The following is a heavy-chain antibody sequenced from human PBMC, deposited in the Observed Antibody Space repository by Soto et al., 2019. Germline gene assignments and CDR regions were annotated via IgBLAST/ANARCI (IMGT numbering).Heavy chain of an antibody. Sequence: QPGGSLRLSCAASGFTFSSYWMSWVRQAPGKGLEWVANIKQDGSQKYYVESVKGRFTISRDNAKNSLYLQLNSLRAEDTAVYYCARDDNPVNVYWGQGTLVTVSS. D-gene: IGHD1-20*01. CDR2: IKQDGSQK. J-gene: IGHJ4*02. CDR3: ARDDNPVNVY. CDR1: GFTFSSYW. V-gene: IGHV3-7*05.